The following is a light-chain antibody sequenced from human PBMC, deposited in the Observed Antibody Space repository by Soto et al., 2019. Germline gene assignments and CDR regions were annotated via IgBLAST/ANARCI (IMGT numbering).Light chain of an antibody. CDR3: QQRSNWPLT. CDR2: DAS. CDR1: QSVSSY. J-gene: IGKJ4*01. V-gene: IGKV3-11*01. Sequence: EIVLTQSPATLSLSPGERATLSCRASQSVSSYLACYQQKPGQAPRLLIYDASNRATGIPARFSGSGSGTDFTLTNSSLEPEDFAVYYCQQRSNWPLTFGGGTKVDIK.